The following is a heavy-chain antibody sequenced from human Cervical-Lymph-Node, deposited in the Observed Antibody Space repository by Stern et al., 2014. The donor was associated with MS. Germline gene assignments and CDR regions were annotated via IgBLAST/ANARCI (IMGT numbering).Heavy chain of an antibody. CDR2: IYWDDDE. CDR3: ARRLVGPDYFDY. V-gene: IGHV2-5*02. D-gene: IGHD3-16*01. CDR1: GFSLSTSGVG. J-gene: IGHJ4*02. Sequence: ESGPTLVKPTQTLTLTCTFSGFSLSTSGVGVGWIRQPPGKALEWLALIYWDDDERYSPSLKRKVTITKDTSKNQVVLTMTNMDPVDTATYYCARRLVGPDYFDYWGQGALVTVSS.